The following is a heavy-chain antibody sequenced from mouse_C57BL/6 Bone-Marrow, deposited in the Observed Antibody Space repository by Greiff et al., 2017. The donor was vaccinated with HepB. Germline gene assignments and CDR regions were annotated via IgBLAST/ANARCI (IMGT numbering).Heavy chain of an antibody. V-gene: IGHV1-55*01. CDR2: IYPGSGST. Sequence: QVQLQQPGAELVKPADSVTMSCKASGYTFTSYWITWVKQRPGQGLEWIGDIYPGSGSTNYNEKFKSKATLTVDTSSSTAYMQLSSLTSEDSAVYYCARVYFDYWGQGTTLTVST. J-gene: IGHJ2*01. CDR3: ARVYFDY. CDR1: GYTFTSYW.